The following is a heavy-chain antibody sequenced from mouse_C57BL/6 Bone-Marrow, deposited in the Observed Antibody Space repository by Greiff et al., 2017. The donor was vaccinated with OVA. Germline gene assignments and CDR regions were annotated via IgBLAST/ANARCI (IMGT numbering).Heavy chain of an antibody. CDR3: ARWGRGYAMDY. CDR2: IYPGSGST. J-gene: IGHJ4*01. Sequence: QVQLQRPGAELVKPGASVKMSCKASGYTFTSYWITWVKQRPGQGLEWIGDIYPGSGSTNYNEKFKSKATLTVDTSSSTAYMQLSSLTSEDSAVYYCARWGRGYAMDYWGQGTSVTVSS. V-gene: IGHV1-55*01. D-gene: IGHD1-1*01. CDR1: GYTFTSYW.